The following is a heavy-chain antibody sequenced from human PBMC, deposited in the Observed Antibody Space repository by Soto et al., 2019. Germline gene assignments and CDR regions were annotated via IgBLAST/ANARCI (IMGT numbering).Heavy chain of an antibody. V-gene: IGHV3-30*18. CDR2: ISYDGCYK. Sequence: GGSLRLSCAASGFSISNYGMHWVRQAPGKGLEWVAFISYDGCYKSYVDSVKGRFTISRDNSKNPLYLQMNSLRAEDTAVYYCAKGDSYDLYFMDVWGKGTTFTVSS. J-gene: IGHJ6*03. CDR3: AKGDSYDLYFMDV. CDR1: GFSISNYG.